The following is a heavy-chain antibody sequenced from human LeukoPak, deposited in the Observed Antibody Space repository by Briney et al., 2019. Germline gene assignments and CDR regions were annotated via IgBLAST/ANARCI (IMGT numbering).Heavy chain of an antibody. CDR3: AKDGYGDYAHYFDY. CDR2: ISGSGGST. V-gene: IGHV3-23*01. J-gene: IGHJ4*02. CDR1: RFTFSSYA. Sequence: GGSLRLSCAASRFTFSSYAMSWVRQAPGKGLEWVSAISGSGGSTYYADSVKGRFTISRDNSKNTLYLQMNSLRAEDTVVYYCAKDGYGDYAHYFDYWGQGTLVTVSS. D-gene: IGHD4-17*01.